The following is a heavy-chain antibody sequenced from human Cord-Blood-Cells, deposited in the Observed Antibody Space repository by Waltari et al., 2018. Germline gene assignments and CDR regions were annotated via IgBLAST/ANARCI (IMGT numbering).Heavy chain of an antibody. CDR1: GGPISCYY. CDR3: ARGELGRYFDL. Sequence: QLHLQESGPGLVKPSVTLSHTRTASGGPISCYYCRLIRQPAGKALEWIGRIYTSGTTNYTPSLKSRVTMSVDTSKNQFPLKLSSVTAADTAVYYCARGELGRYFDLWGRGTLVTVSS. J-gene: IGHJ2*01. V-gene: IGHV4-4*07. D-gene: IGHD7-27*01. CDR2: IYTSGTT.